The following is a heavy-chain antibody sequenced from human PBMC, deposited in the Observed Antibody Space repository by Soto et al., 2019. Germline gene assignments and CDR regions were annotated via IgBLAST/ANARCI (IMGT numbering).Heavy chain of an antibody. CDR1: GYTFNSYG. CDR2: ISAYNGNT. Sequence: GASVKVSCKASGYTFNSYGISWVRQAPGQGLEWMGWISAYNGNTNYAQKLQGRVTMTTDTSTSTAYMELRSLRSDDTAVYYCARVKGSGWINWFDPWGQGTPVTVSS. CDR3: ARVKGSGWINWFDP. V-gene: IGHV1-18*01. J-gene: IGHJ5*02. D-gene: IGHD6-19*01.